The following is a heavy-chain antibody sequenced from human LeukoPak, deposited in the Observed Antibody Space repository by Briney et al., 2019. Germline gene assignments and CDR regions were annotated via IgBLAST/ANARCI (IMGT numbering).Heavy chain of an antibody. J-gene: IGHJ4*02. V-gene: IGHV3-23*01. CDR2: ISAGAGT. CDR1: GSTFSSYA. Sequence: PGGSLRLSCAASGSTFSSYAMSRVRQAPGKGLEWVSGISAGAGTYYADSVTGRFTVSRDNSKNILYLQRNSLKSEDTAVYYCAKNPRYSGSSYVDYWGQGTLVTVSS. D-gene: IGHD6-13*01. CDR3: AKNPRYSGSSYVDY.